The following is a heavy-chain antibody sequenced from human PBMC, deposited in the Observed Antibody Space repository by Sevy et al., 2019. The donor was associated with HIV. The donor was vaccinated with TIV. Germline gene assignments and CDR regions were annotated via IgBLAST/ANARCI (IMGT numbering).Heavy chain of an antibody. CDR3: AKDLYGGSFDY. Sequence: GGSLRLSCAASGFTFSTYAMSWVRQAPGKGLEWVSAISSSGGSTYYADSVKGRFTFSRDNSKSTLYLHMNSLRAEDTAIYYCAKDLYGGSFDYWGQGTLVTVPS. V-gene: IGHV3-23*01. J-gene: IGHJ4*02. D-gene: IGHD2-15*01. CDR1: GFTFSTYA. CDR2: ISSSGGST.